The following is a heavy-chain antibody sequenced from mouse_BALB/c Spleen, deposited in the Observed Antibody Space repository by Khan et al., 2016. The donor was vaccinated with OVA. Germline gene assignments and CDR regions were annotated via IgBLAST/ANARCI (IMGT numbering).Heavy chain of an antibody. J-gene: IGHJ4*01. CDR3: TTSNYYGNSLYTMDC. CDR2: VSPGSGSP. Sequence: DLVEPGASVKLTCKASGYTFTSYWINWIKQRPGQGLEWIGRVSPGSGSPYYNEIFKGKASVTVDNSSNTAYILLNSLSTEDSAVYFCTTSNYYGNSLYTMDCWGQGTSVTVSS. CDR1: GYTFTSYW. V-gene: IGHV1S41*01. D-gene: IGHD1-1*01.